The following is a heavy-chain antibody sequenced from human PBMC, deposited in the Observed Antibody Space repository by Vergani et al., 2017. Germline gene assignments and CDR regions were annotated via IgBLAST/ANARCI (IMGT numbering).Heavy chain of an antibody. D-gene: IGHD2-15*01. CDR2: VLFDGSNE. V-gene: IGHV3-30*02. J-gene: IGHJ4*02. CDR1: GFTFNRYG. CDR3: ARDLGYCHEGSFAL. Sequence: QVQLVQSGGGVVQPGGSLRLSCVASGFTFNRYGMQWVRQAPGKGLEWVAYVLFDGSNEYYADSVKGRFIVSRDNSNDALYLQMNSLRTDDTAVYYWARDLGYCHEGSFALWGQGSVVTVS.